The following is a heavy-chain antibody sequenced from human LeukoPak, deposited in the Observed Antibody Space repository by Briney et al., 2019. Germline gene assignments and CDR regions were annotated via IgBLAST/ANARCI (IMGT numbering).Heavy chain of an antibody. CDR1: GFTFRSYS. Sequence: GGSLRLSCAASGFTFRSYSMNWVRQAPGKGLEWVLSISTSSSYMYYVDSVKGRFTISRDNAKNSLYLQMNSLRAEDTAVYFCARGPLNEYSSSSGYYYYGVDVWGQGTTVTVSS. CDR3: ARGPLNEYSSSSGYYYYGVDV. J-gene: IGHJ6*02. D-gene: IGHD6-6*01. CDR2: ISTSSSYM. V-gene: IGHV3-21*01.